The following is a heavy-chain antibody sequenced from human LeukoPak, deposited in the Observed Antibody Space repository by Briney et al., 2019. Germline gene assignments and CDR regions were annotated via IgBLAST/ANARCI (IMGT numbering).Heavy chain of an antibody. J-gene: IGHJ4*02. CDR2: IRSKTDGGTA. V-gene: IGHV3-15*01. Sequence: GGCLRLSCAASGFTFSNPWMSWVRQAPGKGLEWVGRIRSKTDGGTADYAAPVKDRIIISRDDSKNTLYLQMNSLKNEDTAVYYCTTGTYWGQGTLVTV. CDR1: GFTFSNPW. CDR3: TTGTY.